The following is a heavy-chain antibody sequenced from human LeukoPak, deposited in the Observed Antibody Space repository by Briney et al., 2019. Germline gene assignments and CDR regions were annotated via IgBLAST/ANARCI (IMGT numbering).Heavy chain of an antibody. CDR3: AIIHTADSCGYYFDY. V-gene: IGHV1-24*01. CDR1: GYTLTELS. Sequence: VASVKVSCKVSGYTLTELSMHWVRQAPGKGLEWTGGFDPEDGETIYAQKFQGRVTMTEDTSTDTAYMELSSLRSEDTAVYYCAIIHTADSCGYYFDYWGQGTLVTVSS. D-gene: IGHD3-22*01. J-gene: IGHJ4*02. CDR2: FDPEDGET.